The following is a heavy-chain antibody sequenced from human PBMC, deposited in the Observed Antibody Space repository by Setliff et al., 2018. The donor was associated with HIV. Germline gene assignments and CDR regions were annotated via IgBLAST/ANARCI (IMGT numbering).Heavy chain of an antibody. D-gene: IGHD3-22*01. CDR2: INHSGST. CDR1: GGSFSGYY. Sequence: SETLSLTCAVYGGSFSGYYWGWIRQPPGKGLEWIGEINHSGSTNYNPSLKSRVTISVDTSKNQFSLKLSSVTAADTAVYYCARGVPPDLYYDSSHGYDAFDIWGQGTMVTVSS. V-gene: IGHV4-34*01. CDR3: ARGVPPDLYYDSSHGYDAFDI. J-gene: IGHJ3*02.